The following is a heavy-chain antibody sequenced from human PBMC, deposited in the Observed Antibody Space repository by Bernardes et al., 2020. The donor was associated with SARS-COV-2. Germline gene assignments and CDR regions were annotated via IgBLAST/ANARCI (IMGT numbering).Heavy chain of an antibody. V-gene: IGHV4-39*01. D-gene: IGHD3-22*01. Sequence: TLSLTCTVSGDSISSSSYFWGWIRQPPGKGLEWIGSIYYGGSTYYNPSLKSRATISVDTSKNQFSLQLTSVTAADTAMYYCASTPVTMILVVITYYYFDPWGRGTLVTVSS. J-gene: IGHJ2*01. CDR3: ASTPVTMILVVITYYYFDP. CDR1: GDSISSSSYF. CDR2: IYYGGST.